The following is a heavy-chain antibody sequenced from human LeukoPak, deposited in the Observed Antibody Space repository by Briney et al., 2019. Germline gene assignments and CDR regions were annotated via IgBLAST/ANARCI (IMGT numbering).Heavy chain of an antibody. Sequence: GGSLRLSCAAPGFTVSSNYMSWVRQAPGKGLEWVSVIYSGGSTYYADSVKGRLTISRDNSKNTLYLQMNSLRAEDTAVYYCAKDQLLLPLDYWGQGTLVTVSS. J-gene: IGHJ4*02. CDR1: GFTVSSNY. CDR3: AKDQLLLPLDY. D-gene: IGHD2-15*01. CDR2: IYSGGST. V-gene: IGHV3-53*01.